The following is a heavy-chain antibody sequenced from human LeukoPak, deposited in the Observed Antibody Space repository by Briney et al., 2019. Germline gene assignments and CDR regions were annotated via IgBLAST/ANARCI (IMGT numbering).Heavy chain of an antibody. J-gene: IGHJ4*02. CDR1: GFTFSSYA. CDR3: AKTRYDILDF. V-gene: IGHV3-23*01. Sequence: GGSLRLSCAASGFTFSSYAMSWVRQAPGKGLEWVSAINGGSSGSTYYTDSVKGRFTISRDNSKNTLYLQMNSLRAEDTAVYYCAKTRYDILDFWGQGTLVTVSS. CDR2: INGGSSGST. D-gene: IGHD3-9*01.